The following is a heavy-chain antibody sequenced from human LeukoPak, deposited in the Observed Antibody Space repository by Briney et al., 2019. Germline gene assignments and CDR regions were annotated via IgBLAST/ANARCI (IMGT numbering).Heavy chain of an antibody. V-gene: IGHV4-4*07. CDR3: AREYDYGPTDY. CDR1: GDSINNYY. D-gene: IGHD4-17*01. CDR2: INASGRT. Sequence: SETLSLTCTVSGDSINNYYWSWIRQPAGKGLEWIGRINASGRTNYNSALKSRVTMSVDTPKNQFSLKVKSVTAADTAVYYCAREYDYGPTDYWGQGTLVTVSS. J-gene: IGHJ4*02.